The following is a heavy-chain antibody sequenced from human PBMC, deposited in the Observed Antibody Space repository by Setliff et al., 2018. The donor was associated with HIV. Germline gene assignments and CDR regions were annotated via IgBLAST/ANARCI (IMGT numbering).Heavy chain of an antibody. D-gene: IGHD1-1*01. CDR2: ISPYDAAR. CDR1: GYTSTNNF. J-gene: IGHJ4*02. CDR3: ARQLYNSLDF. Sequence: AASVKVSCKASGYTSTNNFIHWVRQAPGQGLEWMGWISPYDAARKISQKFRGRVSLTTDTPINTAYMELGGLHSDDTAVYYCARQLYNSLDFWGQGALVTVSS. V-gene: IGHV1-2*02.